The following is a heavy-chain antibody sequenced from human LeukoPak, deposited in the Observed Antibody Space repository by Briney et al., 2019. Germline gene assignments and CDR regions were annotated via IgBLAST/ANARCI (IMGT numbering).Heavy chain of an antibody. J-gene: IGHJ6*03. CDR1: GGSISSYY. CDR3: ARETYYYDSSGYYPYMDV. CDR2: IYYSGST. Sequence: PPETLSLTCTVSGGSISSYYWSWIRQPPGKGLEWIGYIYYSGSTNYNPSLKSRVTISVETSKNQFSLKLSSVTAADTAVYYCARETYYYDSSGYYPYMDVWGKGTTVTVSS. V-gene: IGHV4-59*01. D-gene: IGHD3-22*01.